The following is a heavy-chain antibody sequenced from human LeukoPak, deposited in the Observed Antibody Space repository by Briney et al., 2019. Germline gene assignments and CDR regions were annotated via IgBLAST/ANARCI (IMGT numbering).Heavy chain of an antibody. V-gene: IGHV3-23*01. CDR1: GFTFSSYG. CDR2: ISGSGGST. CDR3: AKAGSFLVVIVNDAFDI. J-gene: IGHJ3*02. D-gene: IGHD3-16*02. Sequence: PGGSLRLSCAASGFTFSSYGMSWVRQAPGKGLEWVSAISGSGGSTYYADSVKGRFTISRDNSKNTLYLQMNSLRAEDTAVYYCAKAGSFLVVIVNDAFDIWGQGTMVTVSS.